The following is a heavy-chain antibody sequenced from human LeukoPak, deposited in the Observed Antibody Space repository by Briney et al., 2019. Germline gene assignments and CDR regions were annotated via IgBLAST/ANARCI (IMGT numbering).Heavy chain of an antibody. V-gene: IGHV3-48*03. CDR3: ASLEYYFDY. CDR1: GFTFSSYE. J-gene: IGHJ4*02. CDR2: ISSSGSTI. Sequence: GGSLRLSCAASGFTFSSYEMNWVRQAPGKGLEWVSYISSSGSTIYYADSVKGRFTSSRDNAKNSLYLQMNSLRAEDTAVYYCASLEYYFDYWGQGTLVTVSS. D-gene: IGHD3-3*01.